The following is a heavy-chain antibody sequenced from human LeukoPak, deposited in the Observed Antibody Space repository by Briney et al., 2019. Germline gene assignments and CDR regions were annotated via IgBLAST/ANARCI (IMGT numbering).Heavy chain of an antibody. J-gene: IGHJ4*02. D-gene: IGHD5/OR15-5a*01. CDR2: ISTGGTYI. V-gene: IGHV3-21*01. CDR3: ARGPYVDIVSTGFSSNSWDYLDY. CDR1: GFTFSSYS. Sequence: PGGSLRLSCAASGFTFSSYSMNWVRQAPGKGLEWVSSISTGGTYIYYADSVKGRFTISRDDAKNSLYLQMNSLRAEDTAVYYCARGPYVDIVSTGFSSNSWDYLDYWGQGTLVTVSS.